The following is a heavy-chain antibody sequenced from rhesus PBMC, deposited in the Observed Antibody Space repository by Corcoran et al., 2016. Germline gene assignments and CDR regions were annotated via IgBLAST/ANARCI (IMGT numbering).Heavy chain of an antibody. J-gene: IGHJ4*01. CDR1: GGSISGYYY. CDR2: IYGSGGSP. Sequence: QVQLQQWGEGLVKPSETLSLTCAVYGGSISGYYYWSWIRQPPGKGLEWIGGIYGSGGSPEYNPSLKSRVTISIDTSKNQFSLKLSSVTAADTAVYYCAKYSGGWSRYYFDYWGQGVLVTVSS. CDR3: AKYSGGWSRYYFDY. D-gene: IGHD6-37*01. V-gene: IGHV4-73*01.